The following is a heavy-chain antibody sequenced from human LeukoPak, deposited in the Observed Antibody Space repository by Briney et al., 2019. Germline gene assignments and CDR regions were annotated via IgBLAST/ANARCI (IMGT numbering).Heavy chain of an antibody. CDR2: IYYSGGT. CDR1: GGSVSSGSYY. CDR3: ARDRGRGYYYGSGTSYYYGMDV. D-gene: IGHD3-10*01. J-gene: IGHJ6*02. Sequence: PSETLSLTCTVSGGSVSSGSYYWSWIRQPPGKGLEWIGYIYYSGGTNYNPSLKSRVTISVDTSKNQFSLKLSSVTAADTAVYYCARDRGRGYYYGSGTSYYYGMDVWGQGTTVTVSS. V-gene: IGHV4-61*01.